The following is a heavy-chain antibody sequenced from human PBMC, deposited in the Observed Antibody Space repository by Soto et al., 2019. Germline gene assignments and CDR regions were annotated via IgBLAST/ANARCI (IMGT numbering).Heavy chain of an antibody. Sequence: EVPLLESGGGLVQPGGSLRLSCAASGFTFSSYAMSWVRQAPGKGLEWVSAISGSGGSTYYADSVKGRFTISRDNSKTTLYLQMNSLRAEGTAVYYCALMPRGYSSSWYVWGQGTLVTVSS. V-gene: IGHV3-23*01. CDR1: GFTFSSYA. CDR3: ALMPRGYSSSWYV. J-gene: IGHJ4*02. CDR2: ISGSGGST. D-gene: IGHD6-13*01.